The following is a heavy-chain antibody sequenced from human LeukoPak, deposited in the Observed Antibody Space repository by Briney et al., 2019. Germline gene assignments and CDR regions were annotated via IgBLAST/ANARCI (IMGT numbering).Heavy chain of an antibody. CDR2: IKQDGSEK. Sequence: GGSLRLSCAASGFTFSSYGMSWVRQAPGKGLEWVANIKQDGSEKYYVDSVKGRFTISRDNAKNTLYLQMNSLRADDTALYYCARGGGIGADLDFWGQGTLVTVSS. V-gene: IGHV3-7*03. J-gene: IGHJ4*02. CDR1: GFTFSSYG. CDR3: ARGGGIGADLDF. D-gene: IGHD6-13*01.